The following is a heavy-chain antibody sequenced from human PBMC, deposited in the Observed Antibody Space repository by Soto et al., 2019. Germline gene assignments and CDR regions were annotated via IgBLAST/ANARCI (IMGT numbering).Heavy chain of an antibody. CDR3: ARVAFGPIDY. CDR2: MYHSGTT. V-gene: IGHV4-38-2*02. Sequence: PSDTLSLTCTVSNYSISSGYHWGWIRQSPGEGLEWIVSMYHSGTTYYNPTLKSRVTISIDTSKNQFSLKLTSVTSADTTVYFCARVAFGPIDYWGQGTLVTVSS. J-gene: IGHJ4*02. D-gene: IGHD3-16*01. CDR1: NYSISSGYH.